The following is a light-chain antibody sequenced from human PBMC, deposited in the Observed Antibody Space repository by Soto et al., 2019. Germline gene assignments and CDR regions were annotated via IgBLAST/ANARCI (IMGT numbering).Light chain of an antibody. CDR1: SSGIGD. Sequence: QSVLTQPASVSGSPGQSITISCTGASSGIGDFSWYQQQPGKAPKLIIYDVSNRPSGVSNRFSGSKSGNTASLTISGLQADDEADYYCNSHTSGTIRAFGTGTKVTVL. J-gene: IGLJ1*01. CDR3: NSHTSGTIRA. V-gene: IGLV2-14*01. CDR2: DVS.